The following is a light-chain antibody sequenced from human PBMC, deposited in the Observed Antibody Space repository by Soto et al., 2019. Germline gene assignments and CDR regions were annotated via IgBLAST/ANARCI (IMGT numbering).Light chain of an antibody. CDR1: QTISNY. V-gene: IGKV1-39*01. CDR2: VAS. J-gene: IGKJ4*01. Sequence: DIQVTQSPSSLSASLGDRVTITCRASQTISNYLNWYQHKPGKAPKLLISVASTLQSGVPSRFSGGGSGTDFTLTISGLQPEDVATYYCQQSFSVPPTFGGGTKVAFK. CDR3: QQSFSVPPT.